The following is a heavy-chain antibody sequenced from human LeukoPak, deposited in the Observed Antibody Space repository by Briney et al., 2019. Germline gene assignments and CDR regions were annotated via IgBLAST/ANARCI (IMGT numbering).Heavy chain of an antibody. Sequence: ASVKVSCKASGYTFTSYYMHWVRQAPGQGLEWMGIINPSGGSTSYAQKFQGRVTMTRDTSTSTVYMELSSLRSEDTAVYYCARGSYGYCSSTSCYTKAFDIWGQGTMVTVSS. CDR3: ARGSYGYCSSTSCYTKAFDI. CDR1: GYTFTSYY. CDR2: INPSGGST. V-gene: IGHV1-46*01. J-gene: IGHJ3*02. D-gene: IGHD2-2*02.